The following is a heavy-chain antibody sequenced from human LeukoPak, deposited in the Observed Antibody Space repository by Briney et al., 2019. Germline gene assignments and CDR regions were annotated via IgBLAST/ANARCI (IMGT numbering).Heavy chain of an antibody. CDR1: GFTLSSYG. Sequence: GGSLRLSCAASGFTLSSYGMHWVRQAPGKGLEWVAVIWYGGSNKYYADSVKGRFTISRDNSKNTLYLQMNSLRASDTAMYYCAGQDYDILTGPPRFDPWGQGTLVTVSS. D-gene: IGHD3-9*01. CDR3: AGQDYDILTGPPRFDP. V-gene: IGHV3-33*08. J-gene: IGHJ5*02. CDR2: IWYGGSNK.